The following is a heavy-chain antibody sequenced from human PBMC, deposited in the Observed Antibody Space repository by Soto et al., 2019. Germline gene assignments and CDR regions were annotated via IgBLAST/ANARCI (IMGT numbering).Heavy chain of an antibody. CDR3: ARDGGYDYFDY. V-gene: IGHV4-59*01. D-gene: IGHD3-16*01. Sequence: QVQLQESGPGLVKPSETLSLTCTVSGGSISSYYWSWIRQPPGKGLEWIGYIYYSGSTNYNPSLKSRGTISVDTSKNQFSLKLSSVTAADTAVYYCARDGGYDYFDYWGQGTLVTVSS. CDR2: IYYSGST. CDR1: GGSISSYY. J-gene: IGHJ4*02.